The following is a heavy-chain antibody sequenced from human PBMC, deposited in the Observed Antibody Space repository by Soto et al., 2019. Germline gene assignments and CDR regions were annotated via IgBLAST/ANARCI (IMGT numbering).Heavy chain of an antibody. CDR3: ARGQEEWLRFGFYFYMDV. CDR2: IYYSGST. D-gene: IGHD5-12*01. V-gene: IGHV4-31*03. CDR1: GGSISSGGYY. J-gene: IGHJ6*03. Sequence: SETLSLTCTVSGGSISSGGYYWSWIRQHPGKGLEWIGYIYYSGSTNYNSSLKSRVTISGDTSKNQFFLKLTSVTSVDTAVYYCARGQEEWLRFGFYFYMDVWGKGTTVTVSS.